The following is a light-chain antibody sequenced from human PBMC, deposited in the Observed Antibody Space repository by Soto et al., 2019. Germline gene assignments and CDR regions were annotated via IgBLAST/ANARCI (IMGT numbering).Light chain of an antibody. J-gene: IGKJ1*01. CDR1: QSDSSTY. CDR3: QDYGSSRA. CDR2: GAS. Sequence: EVVLTQSPGTLSLSPGERATLSCRASQSDSSTYLAWYQQRPGQAPRLLIYGASNRATGITDRFSGSGSGTDFTLTSSSLEPEDCAVYYCQDYGSSRAFGQGTKVEIK. V-gene: IGKV3-20*01.